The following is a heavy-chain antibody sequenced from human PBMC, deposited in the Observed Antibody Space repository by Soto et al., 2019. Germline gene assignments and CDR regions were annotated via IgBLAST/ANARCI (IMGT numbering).Heavy chain of an antibody. CDR3: ATDGPSNSGNLYAFDI. V-gene: IGHV1-18*04. J-gene: IGHJ3*02. Sequence: QAQLVQSGAEVKKSGASVRVSCKASGYTLTNYGVTWVRQAPGQGLEWLGRVTPYKADTNSAQNLQGRVTMATDTSTNTAYLELRSLRCDDTAVYFCATDGPSNSGNLYAFDIWGQGTMVTVSA. CDR2: VTPYKADT. D-gene: IGHD5-12*01. CDR1: GYTLTNYG.